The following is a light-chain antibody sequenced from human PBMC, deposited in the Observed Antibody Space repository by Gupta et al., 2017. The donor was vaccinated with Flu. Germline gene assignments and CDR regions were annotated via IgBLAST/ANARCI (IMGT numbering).Light chain of an antibody. V-gene: IGLV2-8*01. CDR3: SSYTDRNTVV. CDR2: EVT. Sequence: QSALTQPPSASGSPGQSVTISCTGTSNDVGGYDYVSWYLQHPGKAPRLIIYEVTKRPSGVPDLFSGSKSDNTASLTVSGLQAEDEADYYCSSYTDRNTVVFGGGTRLTVL. CDR1: SNDVGGYDY. J-gene: IGLJ3*02.